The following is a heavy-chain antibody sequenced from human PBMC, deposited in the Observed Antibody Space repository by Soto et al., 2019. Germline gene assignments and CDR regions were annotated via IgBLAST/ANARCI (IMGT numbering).Heavy chain of an antibody. CDR1: GGSISSYY. V-gene: IGHV4-59*01. Sequence: SETLSLTCTVSGGSISSYYWSWTRQPPGKGLEWIGYIYYSGSTNYNPSLKSRVTISVDTSKNQFSLKLSSVTAADTAVYYCAREEERWLYFDYWGQGTLGTVSS. CDR3: AREEERWLYFDY. CDR2: IYYSGST. D-gene: IGHD5-12*01. J-gene: IGHJ4*02.